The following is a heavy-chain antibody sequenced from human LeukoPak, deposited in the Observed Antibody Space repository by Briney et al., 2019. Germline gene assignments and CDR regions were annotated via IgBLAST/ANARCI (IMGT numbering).Heavy chain of an antibody. J-gene: IGHJ4*02. V-gene: IGHV4-34*01. Sequence: SETLSFTCGVFGGSFSGYYWTWLRQPPGKGLEWIGQINHRGSSHYNPSLRSRVTISVDTSKTPFSLKLTSVTAADTAVYYCARDKFCSDTGSCNIGLFDFWGQGALVTVSS. CDR1: GGSFSGYY. D-gene: IGHD2-15*01. CDR3: ARDKFCSDTGSCNIGLFDF. CDR2: INHRGSS.